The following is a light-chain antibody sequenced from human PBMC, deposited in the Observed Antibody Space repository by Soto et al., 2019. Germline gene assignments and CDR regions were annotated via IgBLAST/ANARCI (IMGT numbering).Light chain of an antibody. J-gene: IGLJ2*01. CDR3: SLSYDGARI. CDR1: TGAVTSGHY. CDR2: DAT. Sequence: QTVVTQERSLTVSPGGTVTLSCGSSTGAVTSGHYPHWLQQKPGQAPRTLIYDATNKQSWTPARFSASLLGGKAALTLSGAQPEDEGDYYCSLSYDGARIFGGGTKLTVL. V-gene: IGLV7-46*01.